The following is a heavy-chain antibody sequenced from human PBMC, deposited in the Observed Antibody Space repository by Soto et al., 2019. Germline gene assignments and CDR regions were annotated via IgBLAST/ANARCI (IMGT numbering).Heavy chain of an antibody. CDR3: ARVAAAGNPPPCYYGMDV. CDR2: IIPILGIA. D-gene: IGHD6-13*01. Sequence: AASVKVSCKASGGTFSSYTISWVRQAPGQGLEWMGRIIPILGIANYAQKFQGRVTITADKSTSTAYMELSSLRSEDTAVYYCARVAAAGNPPPCYYGMDVWGQGTTVTVSS. CDR1: GGTFSSYT. V-gene: IGHV1-69*02. J-gene: IGHJ6*02.